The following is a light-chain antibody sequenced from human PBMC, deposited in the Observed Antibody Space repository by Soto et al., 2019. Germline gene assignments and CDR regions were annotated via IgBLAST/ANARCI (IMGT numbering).Light chain of an antibody. CDR1: RGIGST. V-gene: IGKV3-15*01. CDR3: QHYVNWPLT. Sequence: EVVMTQSPATLSVSPGERATLSCRVSRGIGSTLAWYQQKPGQTPRLLIYDTSTRATGVPARFIGSASGTEFTLTITSLQSEDFAVYYCQHYVNWPLTFGGGTRVENK. CDR2: DTS. J-gene: IGKJ4*01.